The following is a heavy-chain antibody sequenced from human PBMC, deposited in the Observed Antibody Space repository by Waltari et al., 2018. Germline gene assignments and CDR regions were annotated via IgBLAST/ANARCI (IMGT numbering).Heavy chain of an antibody. CDR3: VRGGDNDAFDI. CDR2: IGTAGDP. D-gene: IGHD1-1*01. Sequence: EVQLVESGGGLVQPGGALRLPCAASGFMFRRYDIHWVRQTTGKRLEWVSGIGTAGDPYYSDSVKGRFTISREKAKNSLYLQMNSLRAGDTAVYYCVRGGDNDAFDIWGQGTKVTVSS. V-gene: IGHV3-13*05. J-gene: IGHJ3*02. CDR1: GFMFRRYD.